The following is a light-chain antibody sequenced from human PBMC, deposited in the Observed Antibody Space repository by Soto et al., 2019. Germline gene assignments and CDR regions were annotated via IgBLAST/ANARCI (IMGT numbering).Light chain of an antibody. J-gene: IGLJ3*02. CDR1: ALSNHY. Sequence: SYELTQPPSVSVSPGQTARITCSGDALSNHYGYWYQQKPGQAPALVIYKDSERPSGIPERFSGSSSGTTVTLTISGVQAEDEADYYCQLADSSGSYWAFGGGTKLTVL. CDR3: QLADSSGSYWA. CDR2: KDS. V-gene: IGLV3-25*03.